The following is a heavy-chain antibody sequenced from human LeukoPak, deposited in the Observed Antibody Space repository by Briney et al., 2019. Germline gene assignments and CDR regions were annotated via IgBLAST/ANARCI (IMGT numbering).Heavy chain of an antibody. CDR3: ARGSTSDWPLDH. CDR2: ISAGNGNT. J-gene: IGHJ4*02. CDR1: GYTFTSYA. Sequence: ASVKVSCKASGYTFTSYAIHWVRQAPGQRLEWMGWISAGNGNTKYSQNFQGRVTFISNTSATTAFMELSSLRSEDAAVYYCARGSTSDWPLDHWGQETLVTISS. V-gene: IGHV1-3*01. D-gene: IGHD2-2*01.